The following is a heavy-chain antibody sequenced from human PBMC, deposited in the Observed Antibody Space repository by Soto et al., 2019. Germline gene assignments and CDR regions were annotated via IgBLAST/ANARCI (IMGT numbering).Heavy chain of an antibody. J-gene: IGHJ6*02. CDR2: IDPSDSYT. V-gene: IGHV5-10-1*01. Sequence: PGESLKISCKGSGYSFTSYWISWVRQMPGKGLEWMGRIDPSDSYTNYSPSLQGHVTTSADKSISTAYLQWSSLKASDTAMYYCARQRGYSRRWYGEKDVWSQGTTVTLSS. CDR3: ARQRGYSRRWYGEKDV. CDR1: GYSFTSYW. D-gene: IGHD6-13*01.